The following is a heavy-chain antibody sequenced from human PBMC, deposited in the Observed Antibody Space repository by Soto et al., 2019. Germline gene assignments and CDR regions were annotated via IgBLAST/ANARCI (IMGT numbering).Heavy chain of an antibody. CDR1: GFTFDDYA. D-gene: IGHD3-3*01. Sequence: GGSLRLSCAASGFTFDDYAMHWVRQSPGKGLEWVSGISWNSVSIGYADSVKGRFTISRDNAKNSLYLQMNSLRAEDTALYYCAKDVYYDFWSGYYTYYYYYGMDVWGQGTTVTVSS. V-gene: IGHV3-9*01. J-gene: IGHJ6*02. CDR3: AKDVYYDFWSGYYTYYYYYGMDV. CDR2: ISWNSVSI.